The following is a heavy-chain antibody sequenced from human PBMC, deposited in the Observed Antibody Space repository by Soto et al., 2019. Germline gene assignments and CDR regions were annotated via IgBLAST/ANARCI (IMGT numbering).Heavy chain of an antibody. V-gene: IGHV2-5*02. J-gene: IGHJ4*02. CDR1: GFSLTTSGVG. Sequence: QITLKESGPTLVKPTQTLTLTCTFSGFSLTTSGVGVSWIRQPPGKALEWLALIYWDDDNLYSPSLKSRLTITKDTSKNQVVLTMTNMDPVDTATYYCARLSGTWYPYWGQGTLVTVSS. CDR3: ARLSGTWYPY. D-gene: IGHD6-13*01. CDR2: IYWDDDN.